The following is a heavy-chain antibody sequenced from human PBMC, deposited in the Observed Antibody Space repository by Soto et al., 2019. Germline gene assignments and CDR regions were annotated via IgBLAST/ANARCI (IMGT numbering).Heavy chain of an antibody. CDR2: IRSKANRYAT. D-gene: IGHD1-20*01. CDR1: GFTFSGSA. CDR3: TRLRITGRDYYFDY. Sequence: EVQLVESGGGLVQPGGSLKLSCAASGFTFSGSAMHWVRQASGKGLEWVGRIRSKANRYATAYAASVKGRFTISRDDSKNTAYLQMNSLKTEDTAVYYCTRLRITGRDYYFDYWGQGTLVTVSS. V-gene: IGHV3-73*02. J-gene: IGHJ4*02.